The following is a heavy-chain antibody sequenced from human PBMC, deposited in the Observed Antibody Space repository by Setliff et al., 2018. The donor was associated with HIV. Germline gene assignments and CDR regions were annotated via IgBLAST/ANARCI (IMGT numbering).Heavy chain of an antibody. CDR3: ARDRSRISIT. CDR1: VESFSSYY. Sequence: PSETLSLTCAVYVESFSSYYWSWIRQPPGKGLEWIGSMFSSGNTAYNPSLQSRASISVDTSKNHFSLKLNSVTAADTAVYYCARDRSRISITWGQGMLVTVSS. V-gene: IGHV4-59*06. CDR2: MFSSGNT. D-gene: IGHD3-3*01. J-gene: IGHJ5*02.